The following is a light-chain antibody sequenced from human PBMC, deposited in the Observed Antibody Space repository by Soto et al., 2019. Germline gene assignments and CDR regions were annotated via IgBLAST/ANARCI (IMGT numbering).Light chain of an antibody. CDR1: SGDVGGYDY. CDR2: EVT. V-gene: IGLV2-14*01. J-gene: IGLJ1*01. Sequence: QSALTQPASVSGSPGQSIAISCTGTSGDVGGYDYVSWYQQHPDKAPKLMIYEVTKRPSWVSNRVSGSKSGNTASLTISGLQPEGEADYYCSSHTSGSTRVFGSGTKLTVL. CDR3: SSHTSGSTRV.